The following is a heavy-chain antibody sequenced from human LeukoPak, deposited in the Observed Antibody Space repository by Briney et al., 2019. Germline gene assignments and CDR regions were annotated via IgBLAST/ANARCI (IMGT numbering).Heavy chain of an antibody. J-gene: IGHJ6*03. CDR2: ISYDGSNK. CDR1: GFTFSSYA. Sequence: PGRSLRLSCAASGFTFSSYAMHWVRQAPGKGLEWVAVISYDGSNKYYAGSVKGRFTISRDNSKNTLYLQMNSLRAEDTAVYYCARGGSPLPHYHYYYYMDVWGKGTTVTVSS. CDR3: ARGGSPLPHYHYYYYMDV. V-gene: IGHV3-30*04. D-gene: IGHD2-15*01.